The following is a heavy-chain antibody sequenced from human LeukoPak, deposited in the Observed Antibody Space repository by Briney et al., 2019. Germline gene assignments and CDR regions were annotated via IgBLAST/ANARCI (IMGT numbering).Heavy chain of an antibody. CDR2: INPSGGDT. J-gene: IGHJ6*03. D-gene: IGHD3-3*01. CDR3: ARGDREDYDFWSGYPQPMDV. V-gene: IGHV1-46*01. Sequence: ASVKVSCKPSGYTFTRYYMHWLRQAPGQGLEWMGIINPSGGDTTYAQKFQGRVTMTRDMSTSTVYMELSSLISEDTAVYYCARGDREDYDFWSGYPQPMDVWGKGTTVTVSS. CDR1: GYTFTRYY.